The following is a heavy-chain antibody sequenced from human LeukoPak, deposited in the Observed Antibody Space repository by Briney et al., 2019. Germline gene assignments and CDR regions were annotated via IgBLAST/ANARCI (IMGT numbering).Heavy chain of an antibody. Sequence: GGSLRLSCAASGFTFSSYSMNWVRQAPGKGLEWVSSISSSSSYIYYADSVKGRFTISRDNAKNSLYLQMNSLRAEDTAVYYCARDSPASEGGSITYWGQGTLVTVSS. CDR2: ISSSSSYI. CDR1: GFTFSSYS. V-gene: IGHV3-21*01. J-gene: IGHJ4*02. CDR3: ARDSPASEGGSITY. D-gene: IGHD5-12*01.